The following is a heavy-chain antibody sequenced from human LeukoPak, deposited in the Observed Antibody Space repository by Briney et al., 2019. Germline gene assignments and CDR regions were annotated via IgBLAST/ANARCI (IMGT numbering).Heavy chain of an antibody. CDR3: AKDGGGYCSSTSCYGRGYFDY. CDR2: IRYDGSNK. D-gene: IGHD2-2*01. J-gene: IGHJ4*02. CDR1: GFTFGSYG. V-gene: IGHV3-30*02. Sequence: GGSLRLSCAASGFTFGSYGMHWVRQAPGKGLEWVAFIRYDGSNKYYADSVKGRFTISRDNSKNTLYLQMNSLRAEDTAVYYCAKDGGGYCSSTSCYGRGYFDYWGQGTLVTVSS.